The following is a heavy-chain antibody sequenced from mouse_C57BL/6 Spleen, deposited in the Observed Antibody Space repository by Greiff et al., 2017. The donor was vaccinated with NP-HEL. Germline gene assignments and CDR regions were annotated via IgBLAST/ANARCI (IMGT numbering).Heavy chain of an antibody. J-gene: IGHJ3*01. V-gene: IGHV1-64*01. CDR3: AYGDSWFAY. D-gene: IGHD2-13*01. Sequence: VQLQESGAELVKPGASVKLSCKASGYTFTSYWMHWVKQRPGQGLEWIGMIHPNSGSTNYNEKFKSKATLTVDKSSSTAYMQLSSLTCEKSAGYCCAYGDSWFAYRGQGTLVTASA. CDR2: IHPNSGST. CDR1: GYTFTSYW.